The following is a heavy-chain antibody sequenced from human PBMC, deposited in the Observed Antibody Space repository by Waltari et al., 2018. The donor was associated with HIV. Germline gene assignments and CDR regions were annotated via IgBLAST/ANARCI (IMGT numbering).Heavy chain of an antibody. CDR2: IVSRGDAI. CDR1: GLIFSASY. D-gene: IGHD3-10*01. Sequence: QVQLVESGGGLVTPGGSRRLSWAGSGLIFSASYRGWIRQAPGKGLEWVSLIVSRGDAIYYADSVKGRFTISRDNARNSLYLQMNSLRVEDTAVYYCARDPVRRDGYNFDHWGQGVPVTVSS. J-gene: IGHJ5*02. V-gene: IGHV3-11*04. CDR3: ARDPVRRDGYNFDH.